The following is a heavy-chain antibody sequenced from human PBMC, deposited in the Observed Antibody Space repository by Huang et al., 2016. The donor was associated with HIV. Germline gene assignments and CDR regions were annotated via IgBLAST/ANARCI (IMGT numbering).Heavy chain of an antibody. CDR2: ISYDGNYK. D-gene: IGHD6-13*01. Sequence: QVQLVESGGGVVQPGRSLSLSCAASEFTFSDYARHWVRQAPGKGLEWLAVISYDGNYKNHADSLKGRFTISRDNSKNTLYLEMNSLRAEDTAVYFCAKEIAVPGSRWFDPWGQGTLVTVSS. J-gene: IGHJ5*02. CDR1: EFTFSDYA. CDR3: AKEIAVPGSRWFDP. V-gene: IGHV3-30*18.